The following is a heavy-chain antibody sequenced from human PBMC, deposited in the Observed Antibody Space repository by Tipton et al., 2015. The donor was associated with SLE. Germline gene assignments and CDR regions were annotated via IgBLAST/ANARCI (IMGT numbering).Heavy chain of an antibody. CDR1: GGSFSGYY. D-gene: IGHD3-10*01. CDR2: IYTSGGT. Sequence: TLSLTCAVYGGSFSGYYWSWIRQPAGKGLEWIGYIYTSGGTNYNPSLKSRVTISVDTSKNQFSLKLSSVTAADTAVYYCARTRNYYGSGSPYDAFDIWGQGTMVTVSS. J-gene: IGHJ3*02. V-gene: IGHV4-4*09. CDR3: ARTRNYYGSGSPYDAFDI.